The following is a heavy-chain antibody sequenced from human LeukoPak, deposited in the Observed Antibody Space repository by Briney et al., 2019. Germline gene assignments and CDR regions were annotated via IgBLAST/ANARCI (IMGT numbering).Heavy chain of an antibody. Sequence: GGSLRLSCAASGFTVSSNYMTWVRQAPGKGLEWVSVIYSGGNTYYAESVKGRFTISRDNSKNTLYLQMNSLRAEDTAIYYCARDDVASVFDYWGQGTLVTVSS. D-gene: IGHD3-16*01. CDR2: IYSGGNT. J-gene: IGHJ4*02. CDR3: ARDDVASVFDY. CDR1: GFTVSSNY. V-gene: IGHV3-66*02.